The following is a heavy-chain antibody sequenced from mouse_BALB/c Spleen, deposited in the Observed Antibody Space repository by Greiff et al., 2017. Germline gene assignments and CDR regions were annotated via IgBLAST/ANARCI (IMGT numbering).Heavy chain of an antibody. Sequence: VQLQQSGAELVRPGASVTLSCKASGYTFTDYEMHWVKQTPVHGLEWIGAIDPETGGTAYNQKFKGKATLTADKSSSTAYMELRSLTSEDSAVYYCTREGDGYYGYFDVWGAGTTVTVSS. D-gene: IGHD2-3*01. CDR1: GYTFTDYE. J-gene: IGHJ1*01. V-gene: IGHV1-15*01. CDR2: IDPETGGT. CDR3: TREGDGYYGYFDV.